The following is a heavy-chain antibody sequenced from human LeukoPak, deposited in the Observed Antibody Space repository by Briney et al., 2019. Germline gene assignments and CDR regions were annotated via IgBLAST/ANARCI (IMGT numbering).Heavy chain of an antibody. V-gene: IGHV3-11*01. Sequence: GGSLRLSCAASGFIFSDYYVTWLRQAPGKGLEWISYISETGTTIHYADSVKGRFTVSRDNTKNTLYLQMNSLRAEDTAVYYCAKDQHITMIVVVLGAFDIWGQGTMVTVSS. CDR1: GFIFSDYY. CDR2: ISETGTTI. CDR3: AKDQHITMIVVVLGAFDI. J-gene: IGHJ3*02. D-gene: IGHD3-22*01.